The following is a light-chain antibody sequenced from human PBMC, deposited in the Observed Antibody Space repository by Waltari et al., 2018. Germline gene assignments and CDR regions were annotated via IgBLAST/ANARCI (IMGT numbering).Light chain of an antibody. Sequence: QSALTQPPSASGSPGQSVTISCTGTSRAVGVYNYVSWYQLHPGKAPKLMIYEVTKRPSGVPDRFSGSKSGNTASLTVSGLQAEDEADYYCSSYGGSNNFVVFGGGTKLTVL. J-gene: IGLJ2*01. V-gene: IGLV2-8*01. CDR1: SRAVGVYNY. CDR3: SSYGGSNNFVV. CDR2: EVT.